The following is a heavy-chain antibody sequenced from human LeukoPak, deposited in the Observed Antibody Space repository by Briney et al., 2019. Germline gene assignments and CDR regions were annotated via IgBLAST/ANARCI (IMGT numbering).Heavy chain of an antibody. J-gene: IGHJ5*02. CDR3: ARIRISSTSQNYFDP. CDR2: IYYSGSA. D-gene: IGHD2-2*01. Sequence: PSQTLPLTCAVSGGTLTSGGYSWSWIRQSPGKALEWIGYIYYSGSAYYNPSLKSRVDISFDTSKNQFSLRMTSVTAADSAIYFCARIRISSTSQNYFDPWGQGTLVTVSS. V-gene: IGHV4-30-4*07. CDR1: GGTLTSGGYS.